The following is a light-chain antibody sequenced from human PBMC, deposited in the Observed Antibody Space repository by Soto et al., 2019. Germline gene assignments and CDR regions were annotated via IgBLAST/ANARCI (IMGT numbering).Light chain of an antibody. Sequence: EIVMTHSPATLSVSPGERATLSSSASQSVSSNLAWYQQKPGQAPRLLIYGASTRATGIPARFIGSGSGTEFTLTISSLQSEDFAVYYCQQYNNWPQWTFGQGTKVDIK. CDR2: GAS. J-gene: IGKJ1*01. CDR1: QSVSSN. V-gene: IGKV3-15*01. CDR3: QQYNNWPQWT.